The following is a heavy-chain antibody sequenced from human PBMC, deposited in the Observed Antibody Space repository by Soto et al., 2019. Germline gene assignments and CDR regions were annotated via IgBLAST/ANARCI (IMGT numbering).Heavy chain of an antibody. CDR3: AKDKGPGSYTNWCVDV. J-gene: IGHJ2*01. Sequence: EVQVLQSGGGLVQPGGSLRLSCAASGLTFSRFAMSWVRQAPGKGLEWVATIHGSGAITSYADSVRGRFTISRDNSKDTMYLQLNTLRVEDTAVYYCAKDKGPGSYTNWCVDVWGRGTLVTVSS. CDR2: IHGSGAIT. CDR1: GLTFSRFA. D-gene: IGHD3-10*01. V-gene: IGHV3-23*01.